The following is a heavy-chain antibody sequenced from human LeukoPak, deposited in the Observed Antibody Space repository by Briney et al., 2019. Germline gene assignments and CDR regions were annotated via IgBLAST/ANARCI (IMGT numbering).Heavy chain of an antibody. V-gene: IGHV4-39*07. CDR2: IYYSGST. Sequence: PSETLSLTCTVSGGSISSSSYYWGWIRQPPGKGLEWIGSIYYSGSTYYNPSLKSRVTISVDTSKNQFSLKLSSVTAADTAVYYCARRWSYYYNWFDPWGQGTLVTVSS. J-gene: IGHJ5*02. D-gene: IGHD1-26*01. CDR3: ARRWSYYYNWFDP. CDR1: GGSISSSSYY.